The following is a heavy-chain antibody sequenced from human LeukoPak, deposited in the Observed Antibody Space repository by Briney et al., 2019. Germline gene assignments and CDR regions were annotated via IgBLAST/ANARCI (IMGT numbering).Heavy chain of an antibody. Sequence: GGSLRLSCAASGFTFSSYEMNWVPQAPGKGLEWVSYISSSGSTIYYADSVKGRFTISRDNAKNSLYLQMNSLRAEDTAVYYCARGGNYYDSSGYYQPPYYYYYMDVWGKGTTVTVSS. D-gene: IGHD3-22*01. V-gene: IGHV3-48*03. J-gene: IGHJ6*03. CDR1: GFTFSSYE. CDR2: ISSSGSTI. CDR3: ARGGNYYDSSGYYQPPYYYYYMDV.